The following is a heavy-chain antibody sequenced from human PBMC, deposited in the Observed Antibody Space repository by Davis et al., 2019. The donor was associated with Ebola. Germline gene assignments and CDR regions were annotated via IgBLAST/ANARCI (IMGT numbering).Heavy chain of an antibody. V-gene: IGHV4-4*02. CDR1: GDSISSSNW. CDR2: TFHNGST. J-gene: IGHJ5*02. Sequence: MPSETLSLTCPVSGDSISSSNWWSWVRPPPEKGLEWIGETFHNGSTNYSPSLKSRVAILVDKSRNQCSLQLTSVTAADTAVYYCAKGGRGYTFGSGWFDPWGQGILVTVSS. CDR3: AKGGRGYTFGSGWFDP. D-gene: IGHD3-10*01.